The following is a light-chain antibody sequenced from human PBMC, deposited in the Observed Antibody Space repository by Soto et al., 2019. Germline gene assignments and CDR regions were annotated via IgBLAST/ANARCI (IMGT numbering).Light chain of an antibody. CDR1: QSVGSNY. CDR2: GAS. CDR3: QQYGSSPPT. J-gene: IGKJ1*01. Sequence: EIVLTHSPGTLSLSPGERATLSCRASQSVGSNYFAWYQQTPGQAPRLLIYGASSRATGIPDRFSGSGSGADFSLSISRLEPEDSAVFYCQQYGSSPPTFGQGTKVEI. V-gene: IGKV3-20*01.